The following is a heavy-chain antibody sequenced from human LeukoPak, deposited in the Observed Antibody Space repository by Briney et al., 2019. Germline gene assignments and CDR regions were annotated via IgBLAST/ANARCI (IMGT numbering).Heavy chain of an antibody. CDR3: ASIAVAGTLYFQH. CDR1: GGTFSSYA. Sequence: SVKVSCKASGGTFSSYAISWVRQAPGQGLEWMGRIIPIPGIANYAQKFQGRVTITADKSTSTAYMELSSLRSEDTAVYYCASIAVAGTLYFQHWGQGTLVTVSS. J-gene: IGHJ1*01. CDR2: IIPIPGIA. D-gene: IGHD6-19*01. V-gene: IGHV1-69*04.